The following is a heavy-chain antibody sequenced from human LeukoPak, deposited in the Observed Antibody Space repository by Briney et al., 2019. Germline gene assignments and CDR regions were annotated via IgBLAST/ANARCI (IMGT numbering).Heavy chain of an antibody. J-gene: IGHJ6*02. CDR2: ISSSSSTI. V-gene: IGHV3-48*01. Sequence: GGSLRLSCAASGFTVSSYSMNWVRQAPGKGLEWVSYISSSSSTIYYADSVKGRFTISRDNSKNTTYLQMNSLRADDTAVYYCARVGTVTHYYYYYGMDVWGQGTTVTVSS. CDR3: ARVGTVTHYYYYYGMDV. D-gene: IGHD4-17*01. CDR1: GFTVSSYS.